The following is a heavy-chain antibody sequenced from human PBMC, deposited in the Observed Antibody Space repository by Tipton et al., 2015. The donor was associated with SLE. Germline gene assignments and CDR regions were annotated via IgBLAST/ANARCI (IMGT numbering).Heavy chain of an antibody. CDR2: MSHSGAP. CDR1: RYSISSGYF. CDR3: VRQYTTVTGYEN. V-gene: IGHV4-38-2*02. D-gene: IGHD4-17*01. J-gene: IGHJ4*02. Sequence: TRSLTCTVSRYSISSGYFWGWIRQPPGKGLEWIVTMSHSGAPYYNPSLESRVTMSIDTPKNQFSLELASVTAAGTAIYYGVRQYTTVTGYENWGQGTLVTVSS.